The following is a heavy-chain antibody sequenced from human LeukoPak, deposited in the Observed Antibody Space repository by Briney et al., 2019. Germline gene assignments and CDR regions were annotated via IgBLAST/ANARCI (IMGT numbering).Heavy chain of an antibody. D-gene: IGHD6-6*01. V-gene: IGHV4-34*01. CDR3: ARGGVYRNWFDP. Sequence: PSETLSLTCAVYGGSFSGYYWSWIRQPPGKGLGWIGEINHSGSTNYNPSLKSRVTISVDTSKNKFSLKLSSVTAADTAVYYCARGGVYRNWFDPWGQGTLVTVSS. J-gene: IGHJ5*02. CDR2: INHSGST. CDR1: GGSFSGYY.